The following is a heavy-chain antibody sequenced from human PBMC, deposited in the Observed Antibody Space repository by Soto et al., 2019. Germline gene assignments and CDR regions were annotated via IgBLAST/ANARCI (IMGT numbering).Heavy chain of an antibody. CDR1: GDTFSFYT. CDR3: ATNYGSGSTHFDY. Sequence: QVQLVQSGAEVKKPGSSVRLSCTASGDTFSFYTISWVRQAPGQGPEWMGRIIPMVGMADYPQKFQGRVTISADKSTSTAYMVLSSLRSDDTAVYFCATNYGSGSTHFDYWGQGTRVTVSS. J-gene: IGHJ4*02. V-gene: IGHV1-69*02. D-gene: IGHD3-10*01. CDR2: IIPMVGMA.